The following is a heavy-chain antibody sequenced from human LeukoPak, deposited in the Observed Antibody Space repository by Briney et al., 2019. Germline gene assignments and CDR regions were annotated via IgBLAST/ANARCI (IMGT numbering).Heavy chain of an antibody. V-gene: IGHV4-59*01. CDR2: IYYSGST. Sequence: SETLSLTCTVSGGSISSYYWSWIRQPPGKGLEWIGYIYYSGSTNYNPSLKSRVTISVDTSKNQFSLKLSSVTAADTAVYYCARHNYDFWSGYPEFDYWGQGTLVTVSS. J-gene: IGHJ4*02. CDR3: ARHNYDFWSGYPEFDY. D-gene: IGHD3-3*01. CDR1: GGSISSYY.